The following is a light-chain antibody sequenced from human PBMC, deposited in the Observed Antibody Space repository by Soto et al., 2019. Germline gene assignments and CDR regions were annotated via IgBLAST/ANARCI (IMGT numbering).Light chain of an antibody. CDR2: SAP. CDR3: LQHITYPWT. Sequence: DIQMTQSPSAMAASVGDRVTITCRASQGISSYLAWFQQKPGKVPKRLIYSAPSLQSGFPARFTGNGSGTEFTLTISSLQPEDFATYYCLQHITYPWTFGQGTKVEFK. J-gene: IGKJ1*01. V-gene: IGKV1-17*03. CDR1: QGISSY.